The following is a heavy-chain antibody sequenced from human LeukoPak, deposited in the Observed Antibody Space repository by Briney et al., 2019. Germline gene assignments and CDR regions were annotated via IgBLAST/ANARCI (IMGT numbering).Heavy chain of an antibody. V-gene: IGHV3-53*01. D-gene: IGHD2-2*01. J-gene: IGHJ4*02. Sequence: GGSLRLSCAASGFTVSSNYMSWARQAPGKGLEWVSVIYSGGSTYYADSVKGRFTISRDNSKNSLYLQMNSLRAEDTAVYYCARDVCSSTSCYFPPEGDGYWGQGTLVTVSS. CDR1: GFTVSSNY. CDR2: IYSGGST. CDR3: ARDVCSSTSCYFPPEGDGY.